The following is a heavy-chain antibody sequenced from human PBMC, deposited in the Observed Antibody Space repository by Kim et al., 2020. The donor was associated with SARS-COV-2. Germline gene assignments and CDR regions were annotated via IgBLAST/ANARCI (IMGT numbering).Heavy chain of an antibody. CDR2: INPNSGGT. CDR1: GYTFTGYY. CDR3: ARRMYGGNSLECDY. J-gene: IGHJ4*02. Sequence: ASVKVSCKASGYTFTGYYMHWVRQAPGQGLEWMGRINPNSGGTNYAQKFQGRVTMTRDTSISTAYMELSRLRSDDTAMYYCARRMYGGNSLECDYWGQGTLVTVSS. D-gene: IGHD2-21*02. V-gene: IGHV1-2*06.